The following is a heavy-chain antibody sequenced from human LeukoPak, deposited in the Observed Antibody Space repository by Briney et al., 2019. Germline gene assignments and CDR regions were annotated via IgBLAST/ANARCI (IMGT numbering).Heavy chain of an antibody. CDR3: ARRGRPAPYYFDY. CDR2: IIPIFGTT. CDR1: GGTFNSYA. Sequence: ASVKVSCKASGGTFNSYAISWVRQAPGQGLEWMGGIIPIFGTTNYARKFRGRVTLTADKSTRTAYMELSSLRSEDTAVYYCARRGRPAPYYFDYWGQGTLVTVSS. J-gene: IGHJ4*02. V-gene: IGHV1-69*06.